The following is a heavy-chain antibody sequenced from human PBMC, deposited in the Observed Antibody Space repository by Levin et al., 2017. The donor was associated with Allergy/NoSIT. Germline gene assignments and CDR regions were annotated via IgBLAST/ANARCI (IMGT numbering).Heavy chain of an antibody. V-gene: IGHV1-2*02. D-gene: IGHD3-22*01. Sequence: ASVKVSCEASGYAFSDFHIHWVRQAPGQGLEWMGWMSPKSGDSGSAQKFQGTLTMTRDTSITTAYMELISLTSDDTAIYYCARASYDSNGPDALDIWGQGTTVVVSS. CDR1: GYAFSDFH. J-gene: IGHJ3*02. CDR3: ARASYDSNGPDALDI. CDR2: MSPKSGDS.